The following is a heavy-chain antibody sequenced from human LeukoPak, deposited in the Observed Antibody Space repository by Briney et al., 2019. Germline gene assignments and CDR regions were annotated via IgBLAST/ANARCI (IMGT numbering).Heavy chain of an antibody. CDR1: GGSISSYY. CDR3: ATAVRFLEWSYYYYYMDV. Sequence: SDTLSLTCTVSGGSISSYYWSWIRQPAGKGLAWIGRIYTSGSTNYNTSLMSRVTMSVDTSTNQFSLKLSSVTAADTAVYYCATAVRFLEWSYYYYYMDVWGKGTTVTVSS. CDR2: IYTSGST. V-gene: IGHV4-4*07. D-gene: IGHD3-3*01. J-gene: IGHJ6*03.